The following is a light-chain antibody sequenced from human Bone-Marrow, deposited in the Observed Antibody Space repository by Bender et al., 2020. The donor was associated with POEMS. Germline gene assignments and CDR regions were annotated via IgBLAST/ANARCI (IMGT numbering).Light chain of an antibody. V-gene: IGLV2-23*02. J-gene: IGLJ2*01. CDR3: CSYAGSYTLEML. Sequence: QSALTQPASVSGSPGQSITISCTGASSDVGAYNLVSWFQQHPGKAPELMIYEVNKRPSGVSNRFSGSKSGNTASLTISGLQAEDEADYYCCSYAGSYTLEMLFGGGTKLTVL. CDR2: EVN. CDR1: SSDVGAYNL.